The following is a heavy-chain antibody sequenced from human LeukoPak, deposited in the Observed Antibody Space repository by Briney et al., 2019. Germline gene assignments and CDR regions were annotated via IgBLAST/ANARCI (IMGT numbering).Heavy chain of an antibody. J-gene: IGHJ4*02. D-gene: IGHD3-10*01. CDR3: AKDIHGSGN. Sequence: GGSLRLSCAASGFIFSSYTMNWVRQAPGKGLEWVSYISSTGSTKYYADSVKGRFTVSRDNAKNSLYLQMNSLRAEDTAVYYCAKDIHGSGNWGQGTLVTVSS. CDR1: GFIFSSYT. V-gene: IGHV3-48*01. CDR2: ISSTGSTK.